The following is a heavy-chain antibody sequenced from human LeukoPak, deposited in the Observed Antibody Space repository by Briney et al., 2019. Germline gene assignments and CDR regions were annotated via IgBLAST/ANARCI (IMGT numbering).Heavy chain of an antibody. J-gene: IGHJ4*02. CDR1: GGSISSSSYY. Sequence: SETLSLTCTVSGGSISSSSYYWGWIRQPPGKGLEWIGSIYYSGSTYYNPSLKSRVTISVDTSKNQFSLKLSSVTAADTAVYYCARALTPEGDSGSYYGPEVPVFPYYFDYWGQGTLVTVSS. D-gene: IGHD1-26*01. CDR3: ARALTPEGDSGSYYGPEVPVFPYYFDY. CDR2: IYYSGST. V-gene: IGHV4-39*07.